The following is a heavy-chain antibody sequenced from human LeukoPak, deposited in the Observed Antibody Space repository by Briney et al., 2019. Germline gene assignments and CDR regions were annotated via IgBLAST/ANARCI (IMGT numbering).Heavy chain of an antibody. D-gene: IGHD6-13*01. V-gene: IGHV1-2*02. J-gene: IGHJ5*02. CDR2: INPNSGGT. CDR3: ARDSSSRKNNWFAP. CDR1: GYTFTGYY. Sequence: GASVKVSCKAFGYTFTGYYMHWVRQAPGQGLEWMGWINPNSGGTNYAQKFQGRVTMTRDTSISTAYMELSRLRSDDTAVYYCARDSSSRKNNWFAPWGQGTLDTVSS.